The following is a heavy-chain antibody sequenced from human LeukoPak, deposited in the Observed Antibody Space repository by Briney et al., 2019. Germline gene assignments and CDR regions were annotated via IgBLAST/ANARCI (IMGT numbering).Heavy chain of an antibody. CDR2: INPNSGGT. CDR3: ARALLGDYVGNWFDP. D-gene: IGHD4-17*01. CDR1: GYTFTGYY. V-gene: IGHV1-2*02. Sequence: ASVKVSCKASGYTFTGYYMHWVRQARGQGREGMGGINPNSGGTNYAQKFQGRVTMTRDTSISTAYMELSRLRSDDTAVYYCARALLGDYVGNWFDPWGQGTLVTVSS. J-gene: IGHJ5*02.